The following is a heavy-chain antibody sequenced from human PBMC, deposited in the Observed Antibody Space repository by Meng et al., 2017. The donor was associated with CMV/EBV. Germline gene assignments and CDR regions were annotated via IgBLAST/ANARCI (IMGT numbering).Heavy chain of an antibody. CDR3: AKGYGLVLLWELLGGPFDY. CDR2: ISGSGGST. D-gene: IGHD1-26*01. Sequence: GGSLRLSCAASGFTFSSYAMSWVRQAPGKGLEWVSAISGSGGSTYYADSVKGWFTISRDNSKNTLYLQMNSLRAEDTAVYYCAKGYGLVLLWELLGGPFDYWGQGSLVTVSS. CDR1: GFTFSSYA. V-gene: IGHV3-23*01. J-gene: IGHJ4*02.